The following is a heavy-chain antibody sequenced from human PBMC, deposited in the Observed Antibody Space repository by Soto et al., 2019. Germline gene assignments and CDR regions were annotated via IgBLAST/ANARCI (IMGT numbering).Heavy chain of an antibody. CDR3: VKQAHGLAGVAFDY. CDR2: IGNSGGLT. Sequence: PGGSLRLCCTASGLTFSSNPMGWVRQAPGKGLEWVSSIGNSGGLTVYADSVKGRFTISRNNSRNTLFLQMGSLRPEDTTIYYCVKQAHGLAGVAFDYWGQGT. CDR1: GLTFSSNP. D-gene: IGHD2-15*01. V-gene: IGHV3-23*01. J-gene: IGHJ4*02.